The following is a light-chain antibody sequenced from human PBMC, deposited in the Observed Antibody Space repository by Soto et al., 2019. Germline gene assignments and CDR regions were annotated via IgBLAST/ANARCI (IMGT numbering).Light chain of an antibody. J-gene: IGLJ2*01. V-gene: IGLV2-11*01. CDR3: CSYAGSYTHVV. CDR1: SSDVGGYNY. Sequence: QSVLTQPRSVSGSPGQSVTISCTGTSSDVGGYNYVSWYQQHPGKVPKLMIYDVSKRPSGVPDRFSGSKSGNTASLTISGLQAEDEADYYCCSYAGSYTHVVFGGGTKLTVL. CDR2: DVS.